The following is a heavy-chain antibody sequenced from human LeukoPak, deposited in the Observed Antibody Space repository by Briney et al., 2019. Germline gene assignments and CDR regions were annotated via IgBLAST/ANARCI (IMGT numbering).Heavy chain of an antibody. J-gene: IGHJ6*03. D-gene: IGHD2-15*01. CDR3: ARVGAHSLRFSWYMDV. V-gene: IGHV1-69*01. CDR2: IIPIFGTA. CDR1: GGTFSSYS. Sequence: SVKVSYKASGGTFSSYSISWVRQAPGQGLEWVGGIIPIFGTANYAQKVQGRVTITADEAKSTAYLELSSLRAEDTAVYYCARVGAHSLRFSWYMDVWGKGTTVTVSS.